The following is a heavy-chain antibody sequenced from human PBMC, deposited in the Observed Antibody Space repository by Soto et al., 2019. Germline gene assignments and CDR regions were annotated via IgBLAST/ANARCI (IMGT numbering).Heavy chain of an antibody. V-gene: IGHV3-23*01. Sequence: EVQLLESGGGLAPPGGSLRLSCAASGFTLGNYAMTWVRQTPGKGLEWVSSMHGGGVGAYYSDFVKGRFTVSRDNSGKTLYPQVSRLRVDDSAIYYSAKDAGPKNGVCDWFDSWGPGTLVTVSS. J-gene: IGHJ5*01. CDR2: MHGGGVGA. CDR1: GFTLGNYA. CDR3: AKDAGPKNGVCDWFDS. D-gene: IGHD1-1*01.